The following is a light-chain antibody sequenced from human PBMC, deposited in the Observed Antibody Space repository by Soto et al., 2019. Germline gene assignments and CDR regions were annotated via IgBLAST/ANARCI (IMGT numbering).Light chain of an antibody. Sequence: EIVMTQSPATLSVSPGERATLSCRASQSVGSNLAWYQQKHGQAPRLLIYCASTRASAVPARISGSGSGTEFTLTISSLQSEDFAVYYCHQYNNWPPGGAFGQGTKVEI. V-gene: IGKV3-15*01. CDR1: QSVGSN. J-gene: IGKJ1*01. CDR2: CAS. CDR3: HQYNNWPPGGA.